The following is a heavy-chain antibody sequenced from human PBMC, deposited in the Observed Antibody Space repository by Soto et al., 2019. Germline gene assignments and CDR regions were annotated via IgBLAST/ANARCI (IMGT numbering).Heavy chain of an antibody. J-gene: IGHJ5*02. V-gene: IGHV2-5*01. CDR3: AHRPGDQLGYCSSTSCYVGGNNWFDP. D-gene: IGHD2-2*01. CDR2: IYWNDDK. Sequence: QITLKESGPTLVKPTQTLTLTCTFSGFSLSTSGVGVGWIRQPPGKALEWLALIYWNDDKRYSPSLKSRLTITKDTSKNQVVLTMTNMDPVDTATYYCAHRPGDQLGYCSSTSCYVGGNNWFDPWGQGTLVTVSS. CDR1: GFSLSTSGVG.